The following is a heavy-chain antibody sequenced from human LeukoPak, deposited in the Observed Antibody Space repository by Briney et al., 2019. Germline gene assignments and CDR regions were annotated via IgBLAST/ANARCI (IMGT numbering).Heavy chain of an antibody. J-gene: IGHJ4*02. V-gene: IGHV3-23*01. CDR3: AKGRERYSSSTYYFDY. Sequence: GGSLRLSCAASGFTFSSYAMSWVRQAPGKGLEWVSAISGSGGSTYYADSVKGRFTISRDNSKNTLYLQMNSLRAEDTAVYYCAKGRERYSSSTYYFDYWGQGTLVTVSS. CDR1: GFTFSSYA. CDR2: ISGSGGST. D-gene: IGHD6-6*01.